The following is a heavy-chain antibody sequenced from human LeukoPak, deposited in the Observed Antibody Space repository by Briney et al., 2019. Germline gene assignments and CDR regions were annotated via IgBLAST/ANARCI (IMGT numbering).Heavy chain of an antibody. V-gene: IGHV1-2*02. CDR3: ARDRWFGELFAAPAGT. J-gene: IGHJ5*02. D-gene: IGHD3-10*01. Sequence: ASVKVSCKASGYTFTGYYMHWVRQAPGQGLEWMGWINPNSGGTNYAQKFQGRVTMTRDTSISTAYMELSRLGSDDTAVYYCARDRWFGELFAAPAGTWGQGTLVTVSS. CDR2: INPNSGGT. CDR1: GYTFTGYY.